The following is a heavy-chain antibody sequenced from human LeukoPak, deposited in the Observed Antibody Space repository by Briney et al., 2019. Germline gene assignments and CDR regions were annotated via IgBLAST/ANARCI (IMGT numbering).Heavy chain of an antibody. CDR2: IYPGDSDT. CDR3: ARGRRFGDLLSLPTYYFDH. CDR1: GYSFTSYW. J-gene: IGHJ4*02. V-gene: IGHV5-51*01. D-gene: IGHD3-10*01. Sequence: GESLKISCKGSGYSFTSYWIGWVRQMPGKGLEWMGIIYPGDSDTRYSPSFQGQVTISADKSISTAYLQWSSLKASDTAMYYCARGRRFGDLLSLPTYYFDHWGQGTQVTVSS.